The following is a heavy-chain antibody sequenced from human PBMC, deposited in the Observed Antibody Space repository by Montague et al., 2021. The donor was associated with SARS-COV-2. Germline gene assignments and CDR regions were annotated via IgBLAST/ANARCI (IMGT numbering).Heavy chain of an antibody. D-gene: IGHD1-1*01. V-gene: IGHV4-39*01. CDR1: GGSITVSRYD. Sequence: SETLSLTCTVSGGSITVSRYDWGWIRQPPGKGLEWIGSVHYTGTTSYNESLKGRLTISVDTSENQFSLRMTSVTASDTAVYYCARHRANAGSFDIWGYGTLVTVSS. CDR2: VHYTGTT. CDR3: ARHRANAGSFDI. J-gene: IGHJ3*02.